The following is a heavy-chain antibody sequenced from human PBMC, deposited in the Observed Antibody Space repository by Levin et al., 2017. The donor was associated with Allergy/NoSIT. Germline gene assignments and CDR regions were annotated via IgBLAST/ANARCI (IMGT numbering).Heavy chain of an antibody. V-gene: IGHV4-61*01. CDR3: LAVAGRPR. CDR2: IYYSGST. CDR1: GGSVSSGSYY. D-gene: IGHD6-19*01. J-gene: IGHJ4*02. Sequence: SETLSLTCTVSGGSVSSGSYYWSWIRQPPGKGLEWIGYIYYSGSTNYNPSLKSRVTISVDTSKNQFSLKLSSVTAADTAVYYCLAVAGRPRWGQGTLVTVSS.